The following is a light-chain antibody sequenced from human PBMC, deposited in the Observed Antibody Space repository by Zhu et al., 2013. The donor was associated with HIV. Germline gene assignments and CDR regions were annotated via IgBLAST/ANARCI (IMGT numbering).Light chain of an antibody. CDR1: NIESRR. J-gene: IGLJ1*01. CDR3: QAWDSNTYV. Sequence: SYELTQPPSVSVAPGQTARITCGGNNIESRRVHWYQQKPGQSPLMLIYQDDKRPSGIPERFSGSNSGNTATLTISGTQAMDEGDYYCQAWDSNTYVFGTGTKVTVL. V-gene: IGLV3-9*01. CDR2: QDD.